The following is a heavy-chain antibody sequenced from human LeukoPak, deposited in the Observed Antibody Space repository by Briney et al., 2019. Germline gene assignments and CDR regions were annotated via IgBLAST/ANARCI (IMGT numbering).Heavy chain of an antibody. V-gene: IGHV4-59*08. CDR3: ARNWHDFAFDI. CDR1: GASISTYY. D-gene: IGHD1-1*01. J-gene: IGHJ3*02. Sequence: SETLSLTCTVSGASISTYYWSWVRQPPGEGLEWIGYISHSGSAYYNPSLKSRVTISGHTPKNQFSLKVRSVTAADTAVYYCARNWHDFAFDIWGQGTMVTVSS. CDR2: ISHSGSA.